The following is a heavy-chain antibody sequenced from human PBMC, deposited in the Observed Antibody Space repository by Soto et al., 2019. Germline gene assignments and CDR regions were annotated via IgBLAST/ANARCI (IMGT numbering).Heavy chain of an antibody. CDR3: AKLSMRLLWFGELLTGFDY. Sequence: GGSLRLSCVASGFIFTDYAMSWVRQGPGKGLEWVAGISFSGDNTNYADSVKGRFITSRDNSKNTLYLQMNRLRAEDTAVYYCAKLSMRLLWFGELLTGFDYWGQGTLVTVSS. D-gene: IGHD3-10*01. CDR1: GFIFTDYA. CDR2: ISFSGDNT. J-gene: IGHJ4*02. V-gene: IGHV3-23*01.